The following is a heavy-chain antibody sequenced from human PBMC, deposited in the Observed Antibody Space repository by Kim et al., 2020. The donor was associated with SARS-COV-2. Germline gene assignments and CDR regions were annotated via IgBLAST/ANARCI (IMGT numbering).Heavy chain of an antibody. Sequence: GGTNYAQKFQGWVTMTRDTSISTAYMELSRLGSDDTAVYYCGRGYYAMDVWGQGTTVTVSS. CDR3: GRGYYAMDV. D-gene: IGHD3-10*01. J-gene: IGHJ6*02. V-gene: IGHV1-2*04. CDR2: GGT.